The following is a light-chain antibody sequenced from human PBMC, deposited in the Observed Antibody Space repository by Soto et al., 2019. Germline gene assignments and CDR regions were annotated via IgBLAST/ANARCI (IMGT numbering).Light chain of an antibody. CDR1: SSDVGSCKY. CDR3: SLYADSKNLEVV. V-gene: IGLV2-8*01. Sequence: QSARTQPPSASGSPGQSVTISCTGTSSDVGSCKYVSWYQQHPGKAPKLMIYEVIKRPSGVPDRFSGSKSGNTASLTVSGLQAEDEADYCCSLYADSKNLEVVFGGGTKLTVL. J-gene: IGLJ2*01. CDR2: EVI.